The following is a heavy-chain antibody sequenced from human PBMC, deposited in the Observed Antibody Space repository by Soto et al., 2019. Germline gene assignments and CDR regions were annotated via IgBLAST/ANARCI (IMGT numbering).Heavy chain of an antibody. D-gene: IGHD3-10*01. CDR3: ARDSPHYYGSGSLVVIDY. J-gene: IGHJ4*02. CDR2: TYYRSKWYN. Sequence: SQTLSLTCAISGDSVSSNSAAWNWIRQSPSRGLEWLGRTYYRSKWYNDYAQKLQGRVTMTTDTSTSTAYMELRSLRSDDTAVYYCARDSPHYYGSGSLVVIDYWGQGTLVTVSS. V-gene: IGHV6-1*01. CDR1: GDSVSSNSAA.